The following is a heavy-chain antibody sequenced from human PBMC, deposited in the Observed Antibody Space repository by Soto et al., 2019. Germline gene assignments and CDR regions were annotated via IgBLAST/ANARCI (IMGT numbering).Heavy chain of an antibody. J-gene: IGHJ4*02. D-gene: IGHD2-21*01. CDR3: ARLEGLATISYYFDF. V-gene: IGHV4-59*08. CDR2: IYYSGST. Sequence: SETLSLTCTVSGGSIRRYYCSWIRQPPGKGLEWIGYIYYSGSTNYNPSLQVRVTISVDKSKSQFSLKLSSVTAADSAVYFCARLEGLATISYYFDFWGQGALVTGSS. CDR1: GGSIRRYY.